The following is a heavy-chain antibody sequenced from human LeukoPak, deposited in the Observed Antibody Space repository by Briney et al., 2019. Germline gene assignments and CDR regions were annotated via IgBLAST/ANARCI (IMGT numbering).Heavy chain of an antibody. V-gene: IGHV3-23*01. J-gene: IGHJ4*02. CDR1: GFTFSSYA. CDR2: ISGSGGST. D-gene: IGHD1-14*01. Sequence: GGSLRLSCAASGFTFSSYAVSWVRQAPGKGLEWVSAISGSGGSTYYADSVKGRFTISRDNSKNTLYLQMNSLRAEDTAVYYCAKGSYEPDSSSDYWGQGTLVTVSS. CDR3: AKGSYEPDSSSDY.